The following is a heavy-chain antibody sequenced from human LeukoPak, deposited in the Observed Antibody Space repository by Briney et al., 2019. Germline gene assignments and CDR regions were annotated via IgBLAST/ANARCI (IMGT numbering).Heavy chain of an antibody. Sequence: SETLSLTCTVSGGSISSYYWSWIRQPPGKRLEWIGYIYYSGSTNYNPSLKSRVTISVDTSKNQFSLKLSSVTAADTAVYYCARSGSGSYYNYWGQGTLVTVSS. D-gene: IGHD3-10*01. CDR1: GGSISSYY. V-gene: IGHV4-59*01. J-gene: IGHJ4*02. CDR2: IYYSGST. CDR3: ARSGSGSYYNY.